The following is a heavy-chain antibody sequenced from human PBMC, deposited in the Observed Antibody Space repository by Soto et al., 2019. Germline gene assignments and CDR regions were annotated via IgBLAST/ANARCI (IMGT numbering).Heavy chain of an antibody. CDR1: GFTVSSYL. Sequence: GGSLRLSCAASGFTVSSYLMHWVRQAPGKGLVWVSRINSDGSSTSFADSVKGRFTISRDNAKNTLYLQMNSLRAEDTAVYYCSRFIYGDYGGVYDYWCQGPLVTVSS. V-gene: IGHV3-74*01. J-gene: IGHJ4*02. D-gene: IGHD4-17*01. CDR2: INSDGSST. CDR3: SRFIYGDYGGVYDY.